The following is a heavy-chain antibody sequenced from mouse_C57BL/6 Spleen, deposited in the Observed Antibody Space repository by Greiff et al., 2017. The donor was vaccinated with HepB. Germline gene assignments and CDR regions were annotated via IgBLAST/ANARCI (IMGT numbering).Heavy chain of an antibody. CDR2: IWSGGST. CDR3: APKLGRGGFAY. J-gene: IGHJ3*01. Sequence: QVQLKQSGPGLVQPSQSLSITCTVSGFSLTSYGVHWVRQSPGKGLEWLGVIWSGGSTDYNAAFISRLSISKDNSKSQVFFKMNSLQADDTAIYYCAPKLGRGGFAYWGQGTLVTVSA. CDR1: GFSLTSYG. V-gene: IGHV2-2*01. D-gene: IGHD4-1*01.